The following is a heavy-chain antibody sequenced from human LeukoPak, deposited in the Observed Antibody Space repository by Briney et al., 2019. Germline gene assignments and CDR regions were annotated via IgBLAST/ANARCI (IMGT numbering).Heavy chain of an antibody. D-gene: IGHD6-13*01. CDR1: GGSFSGYY. CDR2: INHSGST. V-gene: IGHV4-34*01. CDR3: ARASIAAAGTGVDY. Sequence: PSETLSLTCAVYGGSFSGYYWSWIRQPPGKGLEWIGEINHSGSTNYNPSLKSRVTISVDTSKNQFSLKLSSVTAADTAVYYCARASIAAAGTGVDYWGQGTLVTVSS. J-gene: IGHJ4*02.